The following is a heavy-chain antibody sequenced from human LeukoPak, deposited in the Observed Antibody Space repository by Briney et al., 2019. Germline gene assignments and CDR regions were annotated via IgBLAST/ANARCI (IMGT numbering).Heavy chain of an antibody. CDR2: INWRSDFV. CDR3: TKGSWSPRGFNWFDP. D-gene: IGHD2-8*02. CDR1: GSSIDEYA. J-gene: IGHJ5*02. V-gene: IGHV3-9*01. Sequence: PGGSLRLSCAASGSSIDEYAVHWVRQAPGKGLEWVSGINWRSDFVAYADSVKGRFIISRDNAKNSAYLEMNSLRTEDTALYFCTKGSWSPRGFNWFDPWGQGTVVTVSS.